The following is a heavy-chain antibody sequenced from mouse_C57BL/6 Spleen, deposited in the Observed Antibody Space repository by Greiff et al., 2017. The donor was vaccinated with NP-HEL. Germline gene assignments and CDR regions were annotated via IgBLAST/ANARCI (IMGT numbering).Heavy chain of an antibody. CDR2: INPSTGGT. V-gene: IGHV1-42*01. J-gene: IGHJ1*03. Sequence: VQLQQSGPELVKPGASVKISCKASGYSFTGYYMNWVKQSPEKSLEWIGEINPSTGGTTYNQKFKAKATLTVDKSSSTAYMQLKSLTSEDSAVYYCARTIDYGSSVYWYFDVWGTGTTVTVSS. CDR3: ARTIDYGSSVYWYFDV. D-gene: IGHD1-1*01. CDR1: GYSFTGYY.